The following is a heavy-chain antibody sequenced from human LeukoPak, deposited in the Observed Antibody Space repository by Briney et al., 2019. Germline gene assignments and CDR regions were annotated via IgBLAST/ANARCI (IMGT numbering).Heavy chain of an antibody. CDR1: GFTFSTSW. CDR3: ARGARPDY. CDR2: INGDGSST. Sequence: GGSLRLSCAASGFTFSTSWMHWVRHAPGKGLVWVSRINGDGSSTTYADSVKGRFTISRDNAKNTLYLQMNSLRAEDTAVYYCARGARPDYWGQGALVTVSS. J-gene: IGHJ4*02. V-gene: IGHV3-74*03.